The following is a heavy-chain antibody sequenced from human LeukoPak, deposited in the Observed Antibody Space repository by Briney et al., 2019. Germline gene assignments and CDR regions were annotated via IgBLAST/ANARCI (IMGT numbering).Heavy chain of an antibody. J-gene: IGHJ4*02. CDR3: ARDGALPDY. CDR1: GFTFSSYS. Sequence: SGGSLRLSCAASGFTFSSYSMNWVRQAPGKGLEWVSYISSSSSTIYYADSVKGRFTISRDNAKNSLYLQMNSLRAEDTAVYYCARDGALPDYWGQGTLVTVSS. CDR2: ISSSSSTI. D-gene: IGHD3-16*01. V-gene: IGHV3-48*01.